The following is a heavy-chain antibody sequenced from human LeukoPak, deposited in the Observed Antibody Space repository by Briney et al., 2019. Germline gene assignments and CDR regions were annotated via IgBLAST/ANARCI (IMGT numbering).Heavy chain of an antibody. D-gene: IGHD5/OR15-5a*01. CDR2: ISGPAGSW. V-gene: IGHV3-23*01. CDR1: GFTFSSYA. CDR3: AKKVGLVSAPLYYFDV. Sequence: GGSLRLSCAASGFTFSSYAMSWVGQAPGKGLEWVSAISGPAGSWDYADSVKGRFTISRDNSKNTLFLQMNSLRAEDTAIYYCAKKVGLVSAPLYYFDVWGQGTLVTVSS. J-gene: IGHJ4*02.